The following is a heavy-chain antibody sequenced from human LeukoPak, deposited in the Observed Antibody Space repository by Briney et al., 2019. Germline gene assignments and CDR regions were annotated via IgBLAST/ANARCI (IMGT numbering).Heavy chain of an antibody. J-gene: IGHJ4*02. CDR1: GFTLSSYA. CDR3: AKIRAPYSSSWNPFDY. CDR2: ISGSGDST. D-gene: IGHD6-13*01. Sequence: GGSLRLSCAASGFTLSSYAMSWVRQAPGKGLEWVSGISGSGDSTYYADSVRGRFIITRDNSKNTVYVQMNSLRVEDTAIYYCAKIRAPYSSSWNPFDYWGQGTLVTVSS. V-gene: IGHV3-23*01.